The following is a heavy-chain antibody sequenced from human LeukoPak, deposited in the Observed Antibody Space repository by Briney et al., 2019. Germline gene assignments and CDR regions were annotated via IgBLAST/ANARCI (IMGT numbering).Heavy chain of an antibody. CDR1: GFTFSSPT. J-gene: IGHJ4*02. CDR3: AKSQDYDILTGLDY. Sequence: GGSLRLSCVVSGFTFSSPTRNWVRQAPGRGLGWVSSISSSSGYMYYADSVKGRFTVSRDNAKNSLYLQMNSLRAEDTAVYYCAKSQDYDILTGLDYWGQGTLVTVSS. D-gene: IGHD3-9*01. V-gene: IGHV3-21*01. CDR2: ISSSSGYM.